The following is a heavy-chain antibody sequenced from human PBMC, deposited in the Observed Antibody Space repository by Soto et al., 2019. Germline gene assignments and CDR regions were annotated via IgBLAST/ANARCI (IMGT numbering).Heavy chain of an antibody. J-gene: IGHJ6*02. Sequence: ASVKVSCKVSGGAFTDFGLNWVRQAPGQGLEWVGWMNTNSDDTRSAQKFRGRLTLTRDKSMRAVYMKLSNLRPDDTAVYYCAREWSAAGHFYGMDVWGQGTTVTVSS. D-gene: IGHD6-13*01. CDR1: GGAFTDFG. CDR3: AREWSAAGHFYGMDV. V-gene: IGHV1-8*02. CDR2: MNTNSDDT.